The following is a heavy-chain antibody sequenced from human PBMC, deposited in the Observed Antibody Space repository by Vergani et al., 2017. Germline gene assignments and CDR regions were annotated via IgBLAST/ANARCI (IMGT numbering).Heavy chain of an antibody. CDR3: AKEYYYDSSGGFDY. D-gene: IGHD3-22*01. Sequence: EVQLVESGGGLVQPGGSLRLSCAASGFTFSSYWMSWVRQAPGKGLEWVANIKQDGSEKYYVDSVKGRFTISRDNAKNTLYLQMNSLRAEDTAVYYCAKEYYYDSSGGFDYWGQGTLVTVSS. CDR1: GFTFSSYW. V-gene: IGHV3-7*01. CDR2: IKQDGSEK. J-gene: IGHJ4*02.